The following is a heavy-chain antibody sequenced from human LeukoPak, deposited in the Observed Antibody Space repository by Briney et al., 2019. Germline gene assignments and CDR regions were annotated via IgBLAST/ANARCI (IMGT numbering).Heavy chain of an antibody. J-gene: IGHJ6*03. CDR2: MPYDGGNK. CDR3: AKDTEAYDFHHMDV. Sequence: GGSLRLSCAASGFTFSRDNLHWVRQTPGKGLEWVAFMPYDGGNKYYADSVKGRFTISRDNSKNTLYLQMNSLRAEDTAVYYCAKDTEAYDFHHMDVWGKGTTVTVSS. CDR1: GFTFSRDN. V-gene: IGHV3-30*02. D-gene: IGHD3-3*01.